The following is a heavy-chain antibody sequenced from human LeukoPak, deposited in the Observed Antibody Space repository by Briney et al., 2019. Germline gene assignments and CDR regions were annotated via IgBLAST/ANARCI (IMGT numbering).Heavy chain of an antibody. CDR3: AELGITMIGGV. J-gene: IGHJ6*04. Sequence: GGSLRLSCAASGFTFSSYAMTWVRQAPGKGLEWVSAISGGGGSTYYADSVKGRFTISRDNAKNSLYLQMNGLRAEDTAVYYCAELGITMIGGVWGKGTTVTISS. CDR1: GFTFSSYA. V-gene: IGHV3-23*01. CDR2: ISGGGGST. D-gene: IGHD3-10*02.